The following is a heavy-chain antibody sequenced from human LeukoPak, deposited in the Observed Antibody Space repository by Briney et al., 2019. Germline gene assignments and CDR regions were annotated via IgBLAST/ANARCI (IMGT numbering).Heavy chain of an antibody. Sequence: SSETLSLTCAVYGGSFSGYYWSWIRQPPGKGLEWIGEINHSGSTNYNPSLKSRVAISVDTSKNQFSLKLSSVTAADTAVYYCARWDSGSSSGVYFDYWGQGTLVTVSS. CDR1: GGSFSGYY. CDR2: INHSGST. CDR3: ARWDSGSSSGVYFDY. D-gene: IGHD6-6*01. V-gene: IGHV4-34*01. J-gene: IGHJ4*02.